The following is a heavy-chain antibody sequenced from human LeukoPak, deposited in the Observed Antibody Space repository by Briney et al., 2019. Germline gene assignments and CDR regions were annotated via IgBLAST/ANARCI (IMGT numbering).Heavy chain of an antibody. CDR1: GGSISSGGYY. V-gene: IGHV4-31*03. D-gene: IGHD3-22*01. Sequence: SETLSLTCTVSGGSISSGGYYWSWIRQHPGKGLEWIGYIYYSGSTYYNPSLKSRVTISVDRSKNQFSLKLSSVTAADTAVYYCARDPRDSSGYSYFDYWGQGTLVTVSS. CDR3: ARDPRDSSGYSYFDY. CDR2: IYYSGST. J-gene: IGHJ4*02.